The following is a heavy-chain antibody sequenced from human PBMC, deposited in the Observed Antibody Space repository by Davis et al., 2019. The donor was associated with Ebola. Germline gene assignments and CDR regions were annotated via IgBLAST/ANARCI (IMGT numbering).Heavy chain of an antibody. D-gene: IGHD1-14*01. CDR3: GRETVWPGEIDP. Sequence: SETLSLTCTVSGGSISSGGYYWSWIRQPPGKGLEWIGYIYCSGSTYYNPSLKSRVTISVDTSKNQFSLNLSSVTAADTAVYYCGRETVWPGEIDPWGQGTLVTVSS. CDR2: IYCSGST. CDR1: GGSISSGGYY. V-gene: IGHV4-30-4*08. J-gene: IGHJ5*02.